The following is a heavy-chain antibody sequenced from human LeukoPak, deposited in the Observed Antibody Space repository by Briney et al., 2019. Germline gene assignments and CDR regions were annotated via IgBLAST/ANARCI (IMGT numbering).Heavy chain of an antibody. D-gene: IGHD3-16*01. V-gene: IGHV4-59*12. CDR2: INYSGST. CDR3: ARADSTSGEGYFDY. J-gene: IGHJ4*02. Sequence: SETLSLTCTVSGGSLSTYHWSWIRQPPGKGLEWIGYINYSGSTNYNPSLKSRVTISVDKSKNQFSLKLSSVTAADTAVYYCARADSTSGEGYFDYWGQGTLVTVSS. CDR1: GGSLSTYH.